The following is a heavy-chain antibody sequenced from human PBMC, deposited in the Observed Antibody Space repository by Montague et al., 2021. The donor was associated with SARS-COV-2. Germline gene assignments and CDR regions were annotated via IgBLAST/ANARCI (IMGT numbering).Heavy chain of an antibody. D-gene: IGHD2-15*01. J-gene: IGHJ5*02. CDR3: ARALYCSGGSCYPNWFDP. Sequence: SETLSLTCTVSGGSISSYYWSWIRQPPGKGLEWIGYIYYSGSTNXNPSLKGRVTISVDTSKNQFSLKLSSVTAADTAVYYCARALYCSGGSCYPNWFDPWGQGTLVTVSS. CDR1: GGSISSYY. CDR2: IYYSGST. V-gene: IGHV4-59*01.